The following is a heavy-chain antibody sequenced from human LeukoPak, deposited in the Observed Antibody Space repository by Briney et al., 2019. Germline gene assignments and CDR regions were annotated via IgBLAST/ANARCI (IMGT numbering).Heavy chain of an antibody. CDR3: ARGGLAFGVVISIYMDV. J-gene: IGHJ6*03. D-gene: IGHD3-3*01. CDR1: GYTFTSYD. V-gene: IGHV1-8*01. CDR2: MNPNSGNT. Sequence: GASVKVSCKASGYTFTSYDINWVRQATGQGLEWMGWMNPNSGNTGYAQKFQGRVTMTRNTSISTAYMELSSLRSEDTAVYYCARGGLAFGVVISIYMDVWGKGTTVTVSS.